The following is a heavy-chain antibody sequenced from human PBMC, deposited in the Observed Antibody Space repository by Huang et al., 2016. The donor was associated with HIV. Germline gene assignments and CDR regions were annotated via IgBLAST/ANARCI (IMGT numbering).Heavy chain of an antibody. D-gene: IGHD5-18*01. V-gene: IGHV1-69*13. CDR2: IIPILGTA. CDR1: GGTFSSYA. CDR3: ARTAYSYGFRQGYDWFDP. J-gene: IGHJ5*02. Sequence: QVLLVQSGAEVRKPGSSVKVSCTAFGGTFSSYAISWGRRAPGQGLEWMGGIIPILGTANYTQKCQGRVTSTVDESTNTGYMELTRLTSEDTAVYYCARTAYSYGFRQGYDWFDPWGQGTPVTVSS.